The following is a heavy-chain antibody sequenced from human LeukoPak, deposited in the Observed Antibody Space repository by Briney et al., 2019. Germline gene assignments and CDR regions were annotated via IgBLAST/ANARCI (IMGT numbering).Heavy chain of an antibody. CDR3: ARQDIVVVPAAIGVGAFDI. CDR2: IYYSGST. D-gene: IGHD2-2*01. V-gene: IGHV4-39*01. CDR1: GGSISSSSYY. Sequence: SETLSLTCTVSGGSISSSSYYWGWIRQPPGKGLEWIGSIYYSGSTYYNPSLKSRVTISVDTSKNQFSLKLSSVTTADTAVYYCARQDIVVVPAAIGVGAFDIWGQGTMVAVSS. J-gene: IGHJ3*02.